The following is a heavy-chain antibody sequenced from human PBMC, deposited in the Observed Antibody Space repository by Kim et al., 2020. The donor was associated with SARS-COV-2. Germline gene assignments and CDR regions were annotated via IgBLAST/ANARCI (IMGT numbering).Heavy chain of an antibody. J-gene: IGHJ6*02. Sequence: ASVKVSCKASGYTFTSYAMNWVRQAPGQGLEWMGWINTNTGNPTYAQGFTGRFVFSLDTSVSTAYLQISSLKAEDTAMYYCASTNRYCSSTSCYEGLDFYYYYYGMDVWGQGTTVTVSS. V-gene: IGHV7-4-1*02. CDR1: GYTFTSYA. CDR2: INTNTGNP. D-gene: IGHD2-2*01. CDR3: ASTNRYCSSTSCYEGLDFYYYYYGMDV.